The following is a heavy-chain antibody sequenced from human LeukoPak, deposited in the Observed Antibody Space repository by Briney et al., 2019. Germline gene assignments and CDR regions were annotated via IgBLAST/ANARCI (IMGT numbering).Heavy chain of an antibody. Sequence: SVKVSCKASGGTFSSYAISWVRQAPGQGLEWMGRIIPILGIANYAQKFQGRVTITADKSTSTAYMELSSLRSEDTAVYYCARAPPLGYQLPIFPYYYGMDVWGQGTTVTVSS. D-gene: IGHD2-2*01. J-gene: IGHJ6*02. CDR3: ARAPPLGYQLPIFPYYYGMDV. CDR1: GGTFSSYA. CDR2: IIPILGIA. V-gene: IGHV1-69*04.